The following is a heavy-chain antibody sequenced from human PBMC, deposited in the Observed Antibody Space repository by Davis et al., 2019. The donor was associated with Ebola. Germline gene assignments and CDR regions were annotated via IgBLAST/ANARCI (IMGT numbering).Heavy chain of an antibody. D-gene: IGHD4-11*01. CDR1: GFTFSSYG. V-gene: IGHV3-30*02. J-gene: IGHJ5*02. CDR3: AKGYSNYIYNWFDP. CDR2: IRYDGSNK. Sequence: GESLKISCAASGFTFSSYGMHWVRQAPGKGLEWVAFIRYDGSNKYYADSVKGRFTISRDNSKNTLYLQMNSLRAEDTAVYYCAKGYSNYIYNWFDPWGQGTLVTVSS.